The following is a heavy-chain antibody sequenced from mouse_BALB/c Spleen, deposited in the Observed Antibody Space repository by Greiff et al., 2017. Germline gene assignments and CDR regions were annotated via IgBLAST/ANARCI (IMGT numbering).Heavy chain of an antibody. J-gene: IGHJ1*01. CDR3: TREATGWYFDV. V-gene: IGHV1-5*01. Sequence: EVQLQQSGTVLARPGASVKMSCKASGYSFTSYWMHWVKQRPGQGLEWIGAIYPGNSDTSYNQKFKGKAKLTAVTSASTAYMELSSLTNEDSAVYYCTREATGWYFDVWGAGTTVTVSS. D-gene: IGHD3-2*02. CDR1: GYSFTSYW. CDR2: IYPGNSDT.